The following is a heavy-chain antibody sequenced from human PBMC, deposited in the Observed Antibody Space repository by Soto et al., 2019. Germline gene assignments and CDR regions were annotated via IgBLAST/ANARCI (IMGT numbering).Heavy chain of an antibody. D-gene: IGHD3-10*01. Sequence: SETLSLTCTVSGDSITNSYWSWVRLPAGSGLQWIGRIYGSDRTIYNPTLQSRVTMSLDTSKNLFSLDLASVTAADTAIYYCARARRMTRGVLLDYWGQGTPVTSPQ. CDR2: IYGSDRT. CDR1: GDSITNSY. V-gene: IGHV4-4*07. J-gene: IGHJ4*02. CDR3: ARARRMTRGVLLDY.